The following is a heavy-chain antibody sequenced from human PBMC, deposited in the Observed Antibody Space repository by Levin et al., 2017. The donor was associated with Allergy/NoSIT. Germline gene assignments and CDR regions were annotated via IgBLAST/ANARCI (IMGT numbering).Heavy chain of an antibody. CDR2: IWYDGSNK. V-gene: IGHV3-33*01. CDR1: GFTFSSYG. Sequence: PGGSLRLSCAASGFTFSSYGMHWVRQAPGKGLEWVAVIWYDGSNKYYADSVKGRFTISRDNSKNTLYLQMNSLRAEDTAVYYCARIASDWYFDLWGRGTLVTVSS. J-gene: IGHJ2*01. CDR3: ARIASDWYFDL.